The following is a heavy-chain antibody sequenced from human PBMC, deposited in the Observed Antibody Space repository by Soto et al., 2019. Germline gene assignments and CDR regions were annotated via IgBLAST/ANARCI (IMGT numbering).Heavy chain of an antibody. CDR1: GLTFSNFW. J-gene: IGHJ6*02. CDR2: IKQDGSEK. D-gene: IGHD3-10*01. V-gene: IGHV3-7*05. Sequence: GGSLRLSCAASGLTFSNFWLTWVRQAPGKGLEWVANIKQDGSEKYYVASVKGRFTISRDNAKNSLHLQMNSLRAEDTAVYYCVKGRYYNGYEMDVWGQGTTVTVSS. CDR3: VKGRYYNGYEMDV.